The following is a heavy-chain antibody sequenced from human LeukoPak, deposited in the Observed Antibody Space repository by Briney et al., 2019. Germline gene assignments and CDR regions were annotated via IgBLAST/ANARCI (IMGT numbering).Heavy chain of an antibody. Sequence: PGGSLRLSCSASGFSFSSYVMHWVRQAPGKGLEYVSAIRSNGGSTYYGDSVKGRFTISRDNSKNTLYLQMSSLRAEDTAVYYCVKDGRAAAGLHIYYFDYWGQGTLVTVSS. CDR1: GFSFSSYV. V-gene: IGHV3-64D*06. CDR3: VKDGRAAAGLHIYYFDY. CDR2: IRSNGGST. D-gene: IGHD6-13*01. J-gene: IGHJ4*02.